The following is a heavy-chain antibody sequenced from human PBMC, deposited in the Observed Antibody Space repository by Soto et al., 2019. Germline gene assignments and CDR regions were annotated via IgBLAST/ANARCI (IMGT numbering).Heavy chain of an antibody. CDR3: ARRRGVVIPAGTPEAFDA. V-gene: IGHV1-18*01. CDR2: ISAFNGYT. D-gene: IGHD2-21*01. J-gene: IGHJ3*01. Sequence: ASVKVSCKASGYIFNKYGFNWVRQAPGQGLEWMGRISAFNGYTNFAQKFQGRVTLTTDTSTNTAYMEFSSLRSDDTAIYYCARRRGVVIPAGTPEAFDAWGKGTMVT. CDR1: GYIFNKYG.